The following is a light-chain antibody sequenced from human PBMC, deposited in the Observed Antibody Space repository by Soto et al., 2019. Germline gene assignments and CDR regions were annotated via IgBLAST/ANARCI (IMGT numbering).Light chain of an antibody. CDR3: QQYGRSPWT. J-gene: IGKJ1*01. Sequence: EIVLTQSPGTLSLSLGERATLSCRASQSVSSSYLAWYQQKPGQAPGLLIYGASSRATGIPDRFSGSGSGTDFTLTISRLEPEDFAVYYCQQYGRSPWTFGQGTKVDIK. CDR2: GAS. V-gene: IGKV3-20*01. CDR1: QSVSSSY.